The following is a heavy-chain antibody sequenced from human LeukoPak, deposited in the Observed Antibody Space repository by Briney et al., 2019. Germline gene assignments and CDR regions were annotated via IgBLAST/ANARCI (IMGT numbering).Heavy chain of an antibody. V-gene: IGHV1-69*13. CDR3: ARVVVPAAIPPGMDV. J-gene: IGHJ6*02. CDR2: IIPIFGTA. CDR1: GGTFSSYA. Sequence: SVKVSCKASGGTFSSYAISWVRQAPGQGLEWMGGIIPIFGTANYAQKFQGRVTITADESTSTAYMELSSLRSEDTAVYYCARVVVPAAIPPGMDVWGQGTTVTVSS. D-gene: IGHD2-2*01.